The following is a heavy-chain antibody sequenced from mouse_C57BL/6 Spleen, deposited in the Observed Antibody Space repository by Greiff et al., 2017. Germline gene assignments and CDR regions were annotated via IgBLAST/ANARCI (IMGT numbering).Heavy chain of an antibody. V-gene: IGHV14-4*01. CDR3: TTWGDYDWFAY. CDR2: IDPENGDT. J-gene: IGHJ3*01. Sequence: VQLQQSGAELVRPGASVKLSCTASGFNITDDYMHWVKQRPEQGLEWIGWIDPENGDTEYASKFQGTATITADTSSNTAYLQLSSLTSEDTSVYYGTTWGDYDWFAYWGQGTLVTVSA. D-gene: IGHD2-4*01. CDR1: GFNITDDY.